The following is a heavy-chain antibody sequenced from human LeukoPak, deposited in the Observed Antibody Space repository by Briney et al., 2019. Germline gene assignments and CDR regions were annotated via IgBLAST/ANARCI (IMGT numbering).Heavy chain of an antibody. CDR3: ARDLPQPSSGWFEKPGAGFDM. Sequence: GGSLRLSCAASGFTFSSYGMHWVRQPPGKGLEWVADVWDDGSSQNYADSVKGRFTISRDNSKNMLYLQLNGLRAEDTAVYKCARDLPQPSSGWFEKPGAGFDMWGQGTMVTVSS. CDR2: VWDDGSSQ. J-gene: IGHJ3*02. V-gene: IGHV3-33*08. D-gene: IGHD6-19*01. CDR1: GFTFSSYG.